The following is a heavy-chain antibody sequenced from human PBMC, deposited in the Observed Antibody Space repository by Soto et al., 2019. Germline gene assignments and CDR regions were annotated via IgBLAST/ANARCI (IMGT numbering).Heavy chain of an antibody. CDR1: GYPFTANG. CDR3: ARGGTYCGDDCNTPVEPLDY. CDR2: IDPYNGNT. J-gene: IGHJ4*02. V-gene: IGHV1-18*01. D-gene: IGHD2-21*02. Sequence: QVQLVQSGGEVKKPGASVKVSCKASGYPFTANGISWVRQAPGQGLEWIGWIDPYNGNTNSAQKFRGRVTMTTDTPADTASMDPRGHISDDTAEYSCARGGTYCGDDCNTPVEPLDYWGQGTLVTVSS.